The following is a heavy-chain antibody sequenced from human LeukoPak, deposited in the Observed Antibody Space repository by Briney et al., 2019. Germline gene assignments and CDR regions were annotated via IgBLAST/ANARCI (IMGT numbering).Heavy chain of an antibody. CDR2: IYTSGST. CDR3: ASEYSYGLDAFDI. V-gene: IGHV4-61*02. Sequence: SQTLSLTCTVSGGSISSGSYYWSWTRQPAGKGLEWIGRIYTSGSTNYNPSLKSRVTISVDTSKNQFSLKLSSVTAADTAVYYCASEYSYGLDAFDIWGQGTMVTVSS. J-gene: IGHJ3*02. CDR1: GGSISSGSYY. D-gene: IGHD5-18*01.